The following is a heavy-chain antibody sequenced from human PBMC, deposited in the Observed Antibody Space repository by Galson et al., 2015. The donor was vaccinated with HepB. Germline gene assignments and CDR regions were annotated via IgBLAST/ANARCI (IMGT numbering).Heavy chain of an antibody. CDR3: ARDGVVRGYSYGLSFDY. CDR2: ISAYNGNT. V-gene: IGHV1-18*01. CDR1: GYTFTSYG. Sequence: SCKTSGYTFTSYGISWVRQAPGQGLEWMGWISAYNGNTNYAQKLQGRVTMTTDTSTSTAYMELRSLRSDDTAVYYCARDGVVRGYSYGLSFDYWGQGTLVTVSS. J-gene: IGHJ4*02. D-gene: IGHD5-18*01.